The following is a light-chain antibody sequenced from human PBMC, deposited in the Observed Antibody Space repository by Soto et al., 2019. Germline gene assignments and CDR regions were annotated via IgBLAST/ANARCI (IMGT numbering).Light chain of an antibody. J-gene: IGLJ2*01. CDR3: GTWDSSLTTVL. V-gene: IGLV1-51*01. CDR1: SSNIGNNY. CDR2: DNN. Sequence: QSVLTQPPSVSAAPGQKVTISCSGTSSNIGNNYVSWYQQLPGTAPKLLIYDNNKRPSGIPDRFSGSKSGTSATLGITGLQTGDEADYYCGTWDSSLTTVLFGGGNKVTVL.